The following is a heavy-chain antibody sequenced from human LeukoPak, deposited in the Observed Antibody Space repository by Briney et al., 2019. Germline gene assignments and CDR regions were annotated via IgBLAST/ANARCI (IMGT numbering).Heavy chain of an antibody. D-gene: IGHD2-2*01. Sequence: PSETLSLTCTVSGGSISSYYWSWIRHPPGKGLEWIGYIYYSGSTNYNPSLKSRVTISVDTSKNQFSLKLSSVTAADTAVYYCARMVVVVPAANYHYGMDVWGQGTTVTVSS. J-gene: IGHJ6*02. CDR2: IYYSGST. V-gene: IGHV4-59*01. CDR1: GGSISSYY. CDR3: ARMVVVVPAANYHYGMDV.